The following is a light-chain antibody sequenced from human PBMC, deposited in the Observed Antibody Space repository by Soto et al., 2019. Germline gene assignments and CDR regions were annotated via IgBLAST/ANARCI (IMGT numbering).Light chain of an antibody. J-gene: IGLJ3*02. Sequence: QSVLTQPPSASGTPGQRVTISCSGSSSNIGRNTVNWYQQLPGTAPKLLIYGNNQRPSGVPDRFSGSKSGTSASLAISGLQSEDEADYYCAAWGDSLNGPVFGGGTKLTVL. CDR3: AAWGDSLNGPV. CDR1: SSNIGRNT. V-gene: IGLV1-44*01. CDR2: GNN.